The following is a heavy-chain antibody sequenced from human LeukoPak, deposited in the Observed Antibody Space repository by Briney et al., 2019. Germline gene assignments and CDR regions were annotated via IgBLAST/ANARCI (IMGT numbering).Heavy chain of an antibody. CDR1: GFTFSNYG. J-gene: IGHJ4*02. CDR3: ATRIAVAAALSY. V-gene: IGHV3-74*01. D-gene: IGHD6-19*01. Sequence: GGSLRLSCAASGFTFSNYGLHWVGKAPGKGLVWVSRINTDGSSTSYADSVKGRFTISRDNAKNTLYLQMNSLRAEDTAVYYCATRIAVAAALSYWGQGTLVTVSS. CDR2: INTDGSST.